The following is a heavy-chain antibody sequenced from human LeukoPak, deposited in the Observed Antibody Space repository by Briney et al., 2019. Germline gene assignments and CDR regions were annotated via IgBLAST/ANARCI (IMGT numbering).Heavy chain of an antibody. CDR1: GYTLTELS. Sequence: ASVKVSCKVSGYTLTELSLHWVRQAPGKGLEWMGWISAYNGNTNYAQKLQGRVTMTTDTSTSTAYMELRSLRSDDTAVYYCARVPPPGPRYMDVRGKGTTVTISS. CDR2: ISAYNGNT. V-gene: IGHV1-18*01. CDR3: ARVPPPGPRYMDV. J-gene: IGHJ6*03.